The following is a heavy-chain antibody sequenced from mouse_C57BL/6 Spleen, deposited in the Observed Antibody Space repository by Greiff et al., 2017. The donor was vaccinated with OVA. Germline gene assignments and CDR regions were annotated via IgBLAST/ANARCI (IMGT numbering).Heavy chain of an antibody. CDR3: ARSPNYGYDVYDVDY. D-gene: IGHD2-2*01. CDR1: GYTFTSYW. J-gene: IGHJ2*01. Sequence: VQLQQPGAELVMPGASVKLSCKASGYTFTSYWMHWVKQRPGQGLEWIGEIDPSDSYTNYNQKFKGKSTLTVDKSSSTAYMTLSILTSEDSAAFYCARSPNYGYDVYDVDYWGQGTTLTVSS. CDR2: IDPSDSYT. V-gene: IGHV1-69*01.